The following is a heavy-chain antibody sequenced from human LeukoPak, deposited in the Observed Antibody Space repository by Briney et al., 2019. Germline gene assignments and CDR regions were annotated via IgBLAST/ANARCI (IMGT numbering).Heavy chain of an antibody. Sequence: GGSLRLSCAASGFTFSSYGMHWVRQAPGKGLEWVAVISYDGSNKYYADSVKGRFTISRDNSKNTLYLQMNSLRAEDTAVYYCAKVRGTMERYFDYWGQGTLVTVSS. CDR1: GFTFSSYG. D-gene: IGHD3-16*01. CDR3: AKVRGTMERYFDY. CDR2: ISYDGSNK. V-gene: IGHV3-30*18. J-gene: IGHJ4*02.